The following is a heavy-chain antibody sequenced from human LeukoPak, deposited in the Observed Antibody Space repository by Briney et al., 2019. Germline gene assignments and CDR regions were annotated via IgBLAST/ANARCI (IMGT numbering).Heavy chain of an antibody. Sequence: PGGSLRLSCAASGFTVSSNYMNWVRQAPGKGLEWVSYISSSSSTIYYADSVKGRFTISRDNAKNSLYLQMNSLRAEDTAVYYCARDPPLYDFWSGYPYWGQGTLVTVSS. D-gene: IGHD3-3*01. V-gene: IGHV3-48*01. CDR1: GFTVSSNY. CDR3: ARDPPLYDFWSGYPY. CDR2: ISSSSSTI. J-gene: IGHJ4*02.